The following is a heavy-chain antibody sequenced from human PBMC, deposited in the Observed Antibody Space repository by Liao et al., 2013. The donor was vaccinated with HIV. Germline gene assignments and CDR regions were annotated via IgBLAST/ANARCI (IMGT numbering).Heavy chain of an antibody. D-gene: IGHD6-13*01. J-gene: IGHJ2*01. Sequence: QVQLQQWGAGLLKPSETLSLTCAVYGGSFSGYYWSWIRQPPGKGLEWIGEINHSGSTNYNPSLKSRVTMSVDTSKNQFSLKLSSVTAADTAVYYCASGSWYYCFDLWGRGTLVTVSS. CDR2: INHSGST. CDR1: GGSFSGYY. V-gene: IGHV4-34*01. CDR3: ASGSWYYCFDL.